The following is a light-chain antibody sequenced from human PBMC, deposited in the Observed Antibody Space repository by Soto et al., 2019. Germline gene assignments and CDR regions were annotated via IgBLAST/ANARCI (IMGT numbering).Light chain of an antibody. CDR1: SSNIGGYNV. CDR2: EGI. V-gene: IGLV2-14*02. CDR3: TSYTNSSTLGV. Sequence: QSVLAQPASVSGSPGQSITISRSGTSSNIGGYNVVSWYQQHPGKAPKVIVYEGIKRPSGVSDRFSGSTSGSTASLTISGLQAEDEAAYYSTSYTNSSTLGVFGTGTKVTVL. J-gene: IGLJ1*01.